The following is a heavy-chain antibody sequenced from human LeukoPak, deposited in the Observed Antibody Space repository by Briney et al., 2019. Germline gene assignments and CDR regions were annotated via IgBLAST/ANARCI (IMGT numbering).Heavy chain of an antibody. D-gene: IGHD1-26*01. CDR2: INPNRGST. V-gene: IGHV1-2*02. CDR3: ARGSIVGATFDYFDY. Sequence: ASVKVSCKASGYTFTSYYMYWVRQAPGQGLEWMGIINPNRGSTSYAQKFQGRVTMTRDTSISTGYMDLSRLRSDDTAVYYCARGSIVGATFDYFDYWGQGTLVTVSS. J-gene: IGHJ4*02. CDR1: GYTFTSYY.